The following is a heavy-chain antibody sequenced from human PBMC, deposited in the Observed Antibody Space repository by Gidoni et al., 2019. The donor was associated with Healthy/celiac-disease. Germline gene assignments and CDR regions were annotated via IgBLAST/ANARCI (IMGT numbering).Heavy chain of an antibody. D-gene: IGHD3-3*01. CDR3: ASEITIFGVVAD. J-gene: IGHJ4*02. Sequence: EVQLVESGGGLVKPGGSLRLSCAASGFTFSSYSMNWVRQAPGKGLEWVSSISSSSSYIYYADSVKGRFTISRDNAKNSLYLQMNSLRAEDTAVYYCASEITIFGVVADWGQGTLVTVSS. CDR2: ISSSSSYI. CDR1: GFTFSSYS. V-gene: IGHV3-21*01.